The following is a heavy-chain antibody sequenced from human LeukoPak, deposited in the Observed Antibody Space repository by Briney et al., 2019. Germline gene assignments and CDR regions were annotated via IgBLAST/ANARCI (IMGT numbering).Heavy chain of an antibody. Sequence: PSETLSLTCTVSGGSISSSSYYWGWIRQPPGKGLEWIGSIYYSGSTYYNPSLKSRVTISVDTSKNQFSLKLSSVTAADTAVYYCARDSDVDTAVVLWDYFDYWGQGTLVTVSS. V-gene: IGHV4-39*07. CDR1: GGSISSSSYY. J-gene: IGHJ4*02. CDR3: ARDSDVDTAVVLWDYFDY. CDR2: IYYSGST. D-gene: IGHD5-18*01.